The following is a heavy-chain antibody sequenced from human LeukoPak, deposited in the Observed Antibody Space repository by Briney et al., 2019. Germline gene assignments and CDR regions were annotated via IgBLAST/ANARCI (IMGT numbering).Heavy chain of an antibody. CDR2: IRYDGSNK. CDR3: AKGGRWGYCTNGVCPIDY. Sequence: GGFLRLSCAASGFTFSSYGMHWVRQAPGKGLEWVAFIRYDGSNKYYADSVKGRFTISRDNSKNTLYLQMNSLRAEDTAVYYCAKGGRWGYCTNGVCPIDYWGQGTLVTVSS. V-gene: IGHV3-30*02. D-gene: IGHD2-8*01. CDR1: GFTFSSYG. J-gene: IGHJ4*02.